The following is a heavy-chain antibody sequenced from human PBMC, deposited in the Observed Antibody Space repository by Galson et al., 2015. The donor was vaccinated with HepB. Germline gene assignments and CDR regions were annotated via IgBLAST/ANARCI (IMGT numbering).Heavy chain of an antibody. CDR1: GYTFTGYY. J-gene: IGHJ6*02. V-gene: IGHV1-2*06. D-gene: IGHD6-19*01. CDR2: INPNSGGT. Sequence: SVKVSCKASGYTFTGYYMHWVRQAPGQGLEWMGRINPNSGGTNYAQKFQGRVTMTRDTSIGTAYMELSRLRSDDTAVYYCAREGSSSGWRRSGMDVWGQGTTVTVPS. CDR3: AREGSSSGWRRSGMDV.